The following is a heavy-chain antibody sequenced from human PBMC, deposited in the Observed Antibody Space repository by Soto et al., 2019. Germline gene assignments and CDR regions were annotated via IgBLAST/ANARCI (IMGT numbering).Heavy chain of an antibody. J-gene: IGHJ4*02. CDR2: ISRDGSNE. V-gene: IGHV3-30-3*01. CDR3: ARDDEGGSDCDLGY. D-gene: IGHD3-10*01. Sequence: QVQLVESGGGVVQPGRSLRLSCAASGFTFSSYVIHWVRQTPEKGLEWVAFISRDGSNEYYADSVKGRFTISRDNSKNTLYLEMNSLRTEDTAVYYCARDDEGGSDCDLGYWGQGTLVTVSS. CDR1: GFTFSSYV.